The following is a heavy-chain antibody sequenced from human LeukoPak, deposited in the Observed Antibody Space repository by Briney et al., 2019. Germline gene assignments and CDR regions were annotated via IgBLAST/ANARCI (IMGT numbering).Heavy chain of an antibody. CDR1: GFTFSSYS. CDR3: ARDRDVVVPADY. V-gene: IGHV3-48*01. D-gene: IGHD2-2*01. CDR2: ISSRNSTI. Sequence: SGGSLRLSCAASGFTFSSYSMNWVRQAPGKGLEWVSYISSRNSTIYYADSVKGRFTISRDNAKNSLYLQMNSLRAEDTAVYYCARDRDVVVPADYWGQGTLVTVSS. J-gene: IGHJ4*02.